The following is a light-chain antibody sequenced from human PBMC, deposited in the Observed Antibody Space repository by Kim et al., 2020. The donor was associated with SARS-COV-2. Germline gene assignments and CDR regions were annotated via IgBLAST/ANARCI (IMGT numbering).Light chain of an antibody. CDR2: DVS. V-gene: IGKV3-11*01. CDR1: QSVNNY. CDR3: QRSSWPIT. J-gene: IGKJ5*01. Sequence: EIVLTQSPATLSLSPKETATLSCRASQSVNNYLAWYQQKPGQAPRLLIYDVSNRATGIPGRFSGSGSGTDFTLTISSLEPDDFAVYYCQRSSWPITFGQGTRLEIK.